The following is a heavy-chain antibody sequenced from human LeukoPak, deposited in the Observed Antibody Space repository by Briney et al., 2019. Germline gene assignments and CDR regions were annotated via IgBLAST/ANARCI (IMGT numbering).Heavy chain of an antibody. J-gene: IGHJ4*02. Sequence: SETLSLTCAVSGYSISSGYYWGWIRQPPGKGLEWIGSIYHSGSTYYNPSLKSRVTISVDTSKNQFSLKLSSVTAADTAVYYCARLFEPPVIVVVPAAPDYWGQGTLVTVSS. CDR2: IYHSGST. D-gene: IGHD2-2*01. CDR3: ARLFEPPVIVVVPAAPDY. CDR1: GYSISSGYY. V-gene: IGHV4-38-2*01.